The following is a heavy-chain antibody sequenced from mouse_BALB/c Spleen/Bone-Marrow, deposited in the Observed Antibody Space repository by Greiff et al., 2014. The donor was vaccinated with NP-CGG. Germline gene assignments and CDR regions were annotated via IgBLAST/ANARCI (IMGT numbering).Heavy chain of an antibody. CDR2: IDPSDSYT. J-gene: IGHJ3*01. Sequence: QVQLQQSGAELVKPVASVKMSCKASGYTFTSYWMHWVKQRPGQGLEWIGVIDPSDSYTSYNQKFKGKATLTVDTSSSTAYMQLSSLTSEDSAVYYCTIYYRSFAYWGQGTLVTVSA. CDR1: GYTFTSYW. CDR3: TIYYRSFAY. D-gene: IGHD2-14*01. V-gene: IGHV1S127*01.